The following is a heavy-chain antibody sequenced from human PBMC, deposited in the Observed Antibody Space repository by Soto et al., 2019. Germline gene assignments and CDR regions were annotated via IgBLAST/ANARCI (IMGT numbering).Heavy chain of an antibody. CDR1: GYNFSSYW. Sequence: PGESLKISCEVSGYNFSSYWVSWVRQMPGKGLEWMGRIAPSESNTRYSPSFQGHVTISADKSIRTVYLQWSSLKASDTAMYYCARHKKDDFWSGFYRYFDPWGQGILVTVSS. D-gene: IGHD3-3*01. V-gene: IGHV5-10-1*01. CDR3: ARHKKDDFWSGFYRYFDP. CDR2: IAPSESNT. J-gene: IGHJ5*02.